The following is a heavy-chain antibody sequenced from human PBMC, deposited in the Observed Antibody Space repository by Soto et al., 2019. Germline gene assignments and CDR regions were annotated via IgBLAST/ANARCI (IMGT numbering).Heavy chain of an antibody. CDR1: GFTFKTHA. V-gene: IGHV3-30*18. D-gene: IGHD1-26*01. CDR2: IAYDGNEK. J-gene: IGHJ6*02. CDR3: GKDVGDYVPYYYGVDV. Sequence: QVQLVASGGGVVQPGTSLRLSCAASGFTFKTHAMHWVRQAPGKGLEWMAVIAYDGNEKFYADSVKGRFTISRDNPKNALYLQINTLRNEDTAVYYCGKDVGDYVPYYYGVDVWGQGTTVTVSS.